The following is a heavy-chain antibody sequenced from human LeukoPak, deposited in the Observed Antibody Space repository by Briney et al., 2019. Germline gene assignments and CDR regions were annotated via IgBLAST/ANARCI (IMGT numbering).Heavy chain of an antibody. CDR3: TSRRDYYDSSGFDY. CDR1: GFTVSSNY. CDR2: IYSGGST. D-gene: IGHD3-22*01. V-gene: IGHV3-66*01. J-gene: IGHJ4*02. Sequence: GGSLRLSCVASGFTVSSNYMSWVRQAPGKGLEWVSVIYSGGSTYYADSVKGRFTISRDNSKNTLYLQMNSLKTEDTGVYYCTSRRDYYDSSGFDYWGQGTLVTVSS.